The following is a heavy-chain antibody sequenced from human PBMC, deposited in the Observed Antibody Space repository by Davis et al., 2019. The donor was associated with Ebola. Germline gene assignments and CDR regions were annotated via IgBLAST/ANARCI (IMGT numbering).Heavy chain of an antibody. J-gene: IGHJ6*03. CDR1: GGSISSYY. V-gene: IGHV4-59*08. CDR3: ARRVLKRGYYYYMDV. CDR2: IYYSGST. Sequence: PSETLSLTCTVSGGSISSYYWSWIRQPPGKGLEWIGYIYYSGSTNYNPSLKSRVTISVDTSKNQFSLKLSSVTAADTAVYYCARRVLKRGYYYYMDVWGKGTTVTVSS. D-gene: IGHD1-1*01.